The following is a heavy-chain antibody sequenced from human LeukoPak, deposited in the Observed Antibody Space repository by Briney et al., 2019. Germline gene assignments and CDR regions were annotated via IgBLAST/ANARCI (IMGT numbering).Heavy chain of an antibody. Sequence: SETLSLTCIVSGGSISSSNYYWGWIRQPPGKGLEWIGYIYYSGSTNYNPSLKSRVTISVDTSKNQFSLKLSSVTAADTAVYYCARGGGGYNWFDPWGQGTLVTVSS. CDR1: GGSISSSNYY. J-gene: IGHJ5*02. D-gene: IGHD2-15*01. CDR3: ARGGGGYNWFDP. CDR2: IYYSGST. V-gene: IGHV4-61*05.